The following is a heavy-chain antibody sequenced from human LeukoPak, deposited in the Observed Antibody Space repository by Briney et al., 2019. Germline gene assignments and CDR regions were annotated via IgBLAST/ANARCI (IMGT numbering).Heavy chain of an antibody. CDR2: INGYNGDT. J-gene: IGHJ4*02. V-gene: IGHV1-18*01. CDR1: GYTFTNYG. D-gene: IGHD6-6*01. CDR3: ARDLRSSSVCYFDY. Sequence: GASVKVSCKASGYTFTNYGISWVRQAPGQGLEWLAWINGYNGDTNHAQKLQGRVTMTTDTSTNTAFMELRSLTPDDTAVYYCARDLRSSSVCYFDYWGQGTLVTVSS.